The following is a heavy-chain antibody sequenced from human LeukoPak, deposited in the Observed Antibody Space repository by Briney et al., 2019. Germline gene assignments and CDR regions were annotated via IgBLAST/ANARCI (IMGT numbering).Heavy chain of an antibody. CDR3: ARDLGQQLVTDVGYYYGMDV. Sequence: PGGSLRLSCAASGFTFSNYAMSWVRQAPGKGLEWVSAISGSSDGTYYADSVKGRFTISRDNAKNSLYLQMNSLRAEDTAVYYCARDLGQQLVTDVGYYYGMDVWGQGTTVTVSS. D-gene: IGHD6-13*01. J-gene: IGHJ6*02. CDR1: GFTFSNYA. CDR2: ISGSSDGT. V-gene: IGHV3-23*01.